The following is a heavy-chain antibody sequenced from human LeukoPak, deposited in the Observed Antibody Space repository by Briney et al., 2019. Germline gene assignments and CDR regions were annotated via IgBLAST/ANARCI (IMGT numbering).Heavy chain of an antibody. Sequence: PGGSLRLSCAASGFTFSSYGMHWIRQAPGKGLEWVAFIRYDGSNKYYADSVKGRFTISRDNSKNTLYLQMNSLRAEDTAVYYCAKGSIAAAGILFDYWGQGTLVTVSS. CDR1: GFTFSSYG. V-gene: IGHV3-30*02. CDR2: IRYDGSNK. D-gene: IGHD6-13*01. CDR3: AKGSIAAAGILFDY. J-gene: IGHJ4*02.